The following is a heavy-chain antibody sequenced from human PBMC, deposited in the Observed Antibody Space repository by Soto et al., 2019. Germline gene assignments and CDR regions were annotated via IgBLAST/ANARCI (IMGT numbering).Heavy chain of an antibody. V-gene: IGHV2-5*02. D-gene: IGHD3-10*01. CDR3: IRVLWFGELF. CDR1: GFSLSTRGVG. J-gene: IGHJ4*02. Sequence: QITLKESGPTLVKPTQTLTLTCTFSGFSLSTRGVGVGWIRQTPGKALEWLALIYWDDDKRYSQSLKSRLTITKDTSKDQVLLVMSNMDPVDTATYYCIRVLWFGELFWGQGTLVTVSS. CDR2: IYWDDDK.